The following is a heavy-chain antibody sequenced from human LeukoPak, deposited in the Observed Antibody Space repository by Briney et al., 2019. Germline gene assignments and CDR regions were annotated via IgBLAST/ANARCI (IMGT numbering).Heavy chain of an antibody. V-gene: IGHV3-20*04. D-gene: IGHD2-2*01. J-gene: IGHJ4*02. CDR3: ARAPITSPFYFDY. CDR1: GFAFDEHG. Sequence: SGGSLRPSCTASGFAFDEHGMSWVRQVPGKGLEWVSGINWSGGSTGYADPLRGRFTISRDNAKNSLYLQMGSLRAEDTALYYCARAPITSPFYFDYWGQGTLVTVSS. CDR2: INWSGGST.